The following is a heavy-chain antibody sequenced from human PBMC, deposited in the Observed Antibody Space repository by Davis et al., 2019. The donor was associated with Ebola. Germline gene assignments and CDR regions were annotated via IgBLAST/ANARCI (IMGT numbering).Heavy chain of an antibody. D-gene: IGHD3-9*01. CDR2: INSDGSST. CDR3: ARTYFDWSDNYFDY. CDR1: GFTFSSYW. Sequence: GESLKISCAASGFTFSSYWMHWVRQAPGKGLVWVSRINSDGSSTNYADSVKGRFTISRDNAKNTLYLQMNSLRAEDTAVYYCARTYFDWSDNYFDYWGQGTLVTVSS. J-gene: IGHJ4*02. V-gene: IGHV3-74*01.